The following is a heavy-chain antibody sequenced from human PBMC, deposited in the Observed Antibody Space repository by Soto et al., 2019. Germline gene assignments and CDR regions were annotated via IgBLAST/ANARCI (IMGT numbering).Heavy chain of an antibody. CDR3: ARDLVGSSGVDY. D-gene: IGHD6-19*01. CDR1: GGSISSGGYY. CDR2: IYYSGST. V-gene: IGHV4-31*03. Sequence: QVQLQESGPGLVKPSQTLSLTCTVSGGSISSGGYYWSWIRQHPGKGLEWIGYIYYSGSTYYNPSLKSRVTIAVDTSKNQFSLKLSSVTAADTAVYYCARDLVGSSGVDYWGQGTLVTVSS. J-gene: IGHJ4*02.